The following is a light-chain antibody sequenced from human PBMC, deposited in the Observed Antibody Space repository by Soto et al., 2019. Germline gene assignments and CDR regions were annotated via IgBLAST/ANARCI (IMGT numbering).Light chain of an antibody. CDR3: SSYTSSTTLEV. CDR2: EVN. CDR1: SSDIGGYNY. V-gene: IGLV2-14*01. J-gene: IGLJ3*02. Sequence: QSALTQPASVSGSPGQSITFSCTGTSSDIGGYNYVSWYQQHPGKAPKLMLYEVNNRPSGVSNRFSGSKSGNTASLTISGLQAEDEADYYCSSYTSSTTLEVFGGGTKVTVL.